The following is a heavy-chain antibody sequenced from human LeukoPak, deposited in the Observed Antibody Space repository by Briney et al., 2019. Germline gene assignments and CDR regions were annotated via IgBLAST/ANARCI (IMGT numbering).Heavy chain of an antibody. V-gene: IGHV3-30*04. CDR1: GFTFISFA. J-gene: IGHJ4*02. CDR3: ARTLRYFEQDY. Sequence: GGSLRLSCAASGFTFISFAMSWVRQAPGKGLEWVAVISYDGSNKYYADSVKGRFTISRDNSKNTLYLQMNSLRAEDTAVYYCARTLRYFEQDYWGQGTLVTVSS. D-gene: IGHD3-9*01. CDR2: ISYDGSNK.